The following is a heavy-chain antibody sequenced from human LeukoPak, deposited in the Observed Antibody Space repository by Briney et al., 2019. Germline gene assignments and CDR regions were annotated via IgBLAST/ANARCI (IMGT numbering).Heavy chain of an antibody. CDR1: GFTFSSYA. V-gene: IGHV3-23*01. CDR3: AKQGVCSGGSCYYLFDY. J-gene: IGHJ4*02. CDR2: ISGSGGST. D-gene: IGHD2-15*01. Sequence: GGSLRLSCAASGFTFSSYAMSWVRQAPGKGLEWVSAISGSGGSTYYADSVKGRFTISRDNSKNTLYMRMNSLRAEDTAVYYCAKQGVCSGGSCYYLFDYWGQGTLVTVSS.